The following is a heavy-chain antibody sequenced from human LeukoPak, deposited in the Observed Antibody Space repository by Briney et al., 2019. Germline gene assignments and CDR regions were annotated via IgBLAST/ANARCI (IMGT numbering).Heavy chain of an antibody. Sequence: GRSLRLSCAASGFTFSSYGMHWVRQAPGKGLEWVAVIWYDGSNKYYADSVKGRFTISRDNSKNTLYLQMNSLRAEGTAVYYCARAADPYSNYVVPWFDPWGQGTLVTVSS. CDR3: ARAADPYSNYVVPWFDP. CDR1: GFTFSSYG. D-gene: IGHD4-11*01. V-gene: IGHV3-33*01. CDR2: IWYDGSNK. J-gene: IGHJ5*02.